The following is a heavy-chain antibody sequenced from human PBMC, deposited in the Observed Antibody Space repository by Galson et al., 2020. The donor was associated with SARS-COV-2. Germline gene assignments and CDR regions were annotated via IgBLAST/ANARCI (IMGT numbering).Heavy chain of an antibody. CDR3: ASVRVDTGILGEWDI. CDR1: GGSFAGDF. CDR2: INHSGNT. D-gene: IGHD5-18*01. J-gene: IGHJ3*02. Sequence: SETLSLTCAVYGGSFAGDFWTWIRQPPGKGLEWIGQINHSGNTNYNPSLKSRVTISVDRSMKQFSLRLISVAAADTAMYYCASVRVDTGILGEWDIWGQGTMGTV. V-gene: IGHV4-34*01.